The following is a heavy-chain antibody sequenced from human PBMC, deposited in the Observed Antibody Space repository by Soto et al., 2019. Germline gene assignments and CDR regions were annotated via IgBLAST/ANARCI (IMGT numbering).Heavy chain of an antibody. CDR3: AKCGYDSSGRLLRYFQH. J-gene: IGHJ1*01. Sequence: GVLRLSCTAYGFTFGDYAMGWFRQAPGKGLEWIGFIRNYAYGGTAEYAAPVKGRFTISRDDSKSIAYVQMNSLKTEDTAVYYCAKCGYDSSGRLLRYFQHWGQGTLVTVSS. CDR2: IRNYAYGGTA. V-gene: IGHV3-49*03. CDR1: GFTFGDYA. D-gene: IGHD3-22*01.